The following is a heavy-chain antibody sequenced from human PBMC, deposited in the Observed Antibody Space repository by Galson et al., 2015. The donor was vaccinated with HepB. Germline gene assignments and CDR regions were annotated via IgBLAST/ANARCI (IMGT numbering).Heavy chain of an antibody. D-gene: IGHD2-2*02. V-gene: IGHV3-23*01. Sequence: SLRLSCAASGFIFRYYAMSWVRQAPGKGLEWVSSLSGSGSNTYYTDSVKGRFTISRDNSKNTPYLLMNSLRAEDTAVYYCAKHGDVVVPTTIGATAGDDYWGQGTLVTVSS. J-gene: IGHJ4*02. CDR1: GFIFRYYA. CDR3: AKHGDVVVPTTIGATAGDDY. CDR2: LSGSGSNT.